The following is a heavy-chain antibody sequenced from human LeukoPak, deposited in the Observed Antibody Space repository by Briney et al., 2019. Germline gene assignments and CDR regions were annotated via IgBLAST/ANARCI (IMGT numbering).Heavy chain of an antibody. CDR2: ISPSGTVI. D-gene: IGHD3-10*01. CDR3: ARDYNC. V-gene: IGHV3-11*01. J-gene: IGHJ4*02. CDR1: GFTFTGYY. Sequence: GGSLRLSCSASGFTFTGYYMSWIRQAPGKGLEWVSYISPSGTVIYYGDSVKGRFTISRDNAKKSLYLQMNSLRAEDTAVYYCARDYNCWGQGTLITVSS.